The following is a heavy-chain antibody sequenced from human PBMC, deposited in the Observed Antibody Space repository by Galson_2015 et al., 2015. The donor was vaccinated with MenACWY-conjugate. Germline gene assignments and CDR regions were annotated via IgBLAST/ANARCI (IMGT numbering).Heavy chain of an antibody. CDR1: GFPFSDYS. V-gene: IGHV3-21*01. Sequence: SLRLSCAASGFPFSDYSMNWVRQAPGKGLEWVSFISSSSSYIYYADSVKGRFTVSRDNAKNSLYLQMTSLRAEDTAVYYCARDPGTIIKYHFDHWDQGTLVTVSS. J-gene: IGHJ4*02. CDR3: ARDPGTIIKYHFDH. D-gene: IGHD2-2*01. CDR2: ISSSSSYI.